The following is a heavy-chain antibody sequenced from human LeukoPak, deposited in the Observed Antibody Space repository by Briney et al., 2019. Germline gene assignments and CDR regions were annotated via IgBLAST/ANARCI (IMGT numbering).Heavy chain of an antibody. V-gene: IGHV1-2*02. J-gene: IGHJ6*03. CDR3: ARDYYYYMDV. Sequence: ASVKVSCKASGFTFSGYYMHWVRQAPGQGLEWMGWINLDSGDTQYAQKLQDRVTLSRDTSITTAYMEMTTLRSDDTAVFYCARDYYYYMDVWGKGTMVIVSS. CDR2: INLDSGDT. CDR1: GFTFSGYY.